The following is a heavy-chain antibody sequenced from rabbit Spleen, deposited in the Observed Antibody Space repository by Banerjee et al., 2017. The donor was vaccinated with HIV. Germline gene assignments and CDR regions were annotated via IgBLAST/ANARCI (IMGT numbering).Heavy chain of an antibody. CDR1: GFSFSSSYY. CDR3: ARGGYGGHIYAMGL. Sequence: QEQLEESGGDLVKPEGSLTLTCTASGFSFSSSYYIYWVRQAPGKGLEWIGCIYSSNPITWYASWAKGRFTISKPSSTTVTLQMTSLTAADTATYFCARGGYGGHIYAMGLWGPGTLVTVS. V-gene: IGHV1S45*01. CDR2: IYSSNPIT. D-gene: IGHD4-2*01. J-gene: IGHJ4*01.